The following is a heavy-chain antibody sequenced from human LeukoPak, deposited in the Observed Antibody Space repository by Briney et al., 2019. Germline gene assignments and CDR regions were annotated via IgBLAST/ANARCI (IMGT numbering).Heavy chain of an antibody. V-gene: IGHV1-2*02. CDR2: TNPNSGGT. D-gene: IGHD2-2*01. CDR3: ARGGRAWYQLLFGGEPFDY. Sequence: ASVKVSCKASGYTFTGYYMHWVRQAPGQGLEWMGWTNPNSGGTNYAQKFQGRVTMTRDTSISTAYMELSRLRSDDTAVYYCARGGRAWYQLLFGGEPFDYWGQGTLVTVSS. CDR1: GYTFTGYY. J-gene: IGHJ4*02.